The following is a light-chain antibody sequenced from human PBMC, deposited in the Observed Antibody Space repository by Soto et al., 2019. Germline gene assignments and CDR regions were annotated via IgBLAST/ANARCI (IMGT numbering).Light chain of an antibody. CDR1: QSISSY. V-gene: IGKV1-39*01. Sequence: DIPMTQSPSSLSASVGDRVTITCRACQSISSYLNWYQQKPGKAPKLLIYAASSLQSGVPSRFSGSASGTGFTLTISSLQPEDFATYYCKQSYSTPRSITLGQGTRLEIK. CDR3: KQSYSTPRSIT. J-gene: IGKJ5*01. CDR2: AAS.